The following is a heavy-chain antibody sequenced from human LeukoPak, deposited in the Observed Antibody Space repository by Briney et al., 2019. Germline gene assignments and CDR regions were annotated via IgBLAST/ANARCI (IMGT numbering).Heavy chain of an antibody. J-gene: IGHJ4*02. CDR2: MSTNGRYI. CDR3: AVYEINYYDSSGFDY. Sequence: GGSLRLSCEASGFSFTTYTMNWVRQAPGKGLEWVSSMSTNGRYIYYADSVKGRFTISRDNAKNSLYLQMNSLRAEDTAVYYCAVYEINYYDSSGFDYWGQGTLVTVSS. CDR1: GFSFTTYT. D-gene: IGHD3-22*01. V-gene: IGHV3-21*04.